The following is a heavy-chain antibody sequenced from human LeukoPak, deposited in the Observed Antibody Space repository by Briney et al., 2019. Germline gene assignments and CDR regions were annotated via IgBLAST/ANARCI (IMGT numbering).Heavy chain of an antibody. V-gene: IGHV1-2*02. CDR2: INPNSGGT. D-gene: IGHD1-26*01. J-gene: IGHJ5*02. Sequence: ASVKVSCKASGYTFTGYYMHWVRQAPGQGLEWMGWINPNSGGTNYARKFQGRVTMTRDTSISTAYMELSRLRSDDTAVYYCARDLGGSYSWFDPWGQGTLVTVSS. CDR1: GYTFTGYY. CDR3: ARDLGGSYSWFDP.